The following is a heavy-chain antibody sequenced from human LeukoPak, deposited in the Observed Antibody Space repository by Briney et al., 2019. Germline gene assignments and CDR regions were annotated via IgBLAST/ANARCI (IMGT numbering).Heavy chain of an antibody. J-gene: IGHJ4*02. Sequence: GGSLRLSCAASGFTFSSYAMSWVRQAPGKGLEWVAVISYDGSNKYYADSVKGRFTISRDNSKNTLYLQMNSLRAEDTAVYYCAVPYGSGSYYFDYWGQGTLVTVSS. CDR2: ISYDGSNK. CDR1: GFTFSSYA. CDR3: AVPYGSGSYYFDY. D-gene: IGHD3-10*01. V-gene: IGHV3-30-3*01.